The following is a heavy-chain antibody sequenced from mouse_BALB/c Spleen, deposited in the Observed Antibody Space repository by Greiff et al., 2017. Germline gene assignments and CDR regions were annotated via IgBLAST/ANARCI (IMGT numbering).Heavy chain of an antibody. CDR2: INPSNGGT. Sequence: QVQLQQSGAELVKPGASVKLSCKASGYTFTSYYMYWVKQRPGQGLEWIGEINPSNGGTNFNEKFKSKATLTVDKSSSTAYMQLSSLTSEDSAVYYCTRGTTALDYWGQGTTFTVSS. V-gene: IGHV1S81*02. CDR3: TRGTTALDY. D-gene: IGHD1-2*01. J-gene: IGHJ2*01. CDR1: GYTFTSYY.